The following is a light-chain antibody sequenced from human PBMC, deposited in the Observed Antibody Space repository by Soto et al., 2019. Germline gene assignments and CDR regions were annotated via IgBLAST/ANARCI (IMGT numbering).Light chain of an antibody. CDR3: SSYTAITTTRV. V-gene: IGLV2-14*03. J-gene: IGLJ2*01. CDR1: SSDVGGYSY. CDR2: DVS. Sequence: QSVLTQPASVSGSPGQSITISCTGTSSDVGGYSYVSWYQQHPGKAPQLMIYDVSSRPSGVSHRFSGSKSGTTASLTISGLQAEDEAYYFCSSYTAITTTRVFGGGTKVTVL.